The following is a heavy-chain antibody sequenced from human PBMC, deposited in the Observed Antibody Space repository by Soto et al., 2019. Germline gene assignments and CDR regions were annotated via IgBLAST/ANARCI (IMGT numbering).Heavy chain of an antibody. CDR1: GGSISSSNW. V-gene: IGHV4-4*02. CDR2: IYHSGST. CDR3: ARVWTTVTNWFDP. J-gene: IGHJ5*02. Sequence: QVQLQESGPGLVKPSGTLSLTCAVSGGSISSSNWWSWVRQPPGKGLEWIGEIYHSGSTNYNPSLKSRVHISVAKSKNQSSLNLTSVTAADTAVYYCARVWTTVTNWFDPWGQGTLVTVSS. D-gene: IGHD4-17*01.